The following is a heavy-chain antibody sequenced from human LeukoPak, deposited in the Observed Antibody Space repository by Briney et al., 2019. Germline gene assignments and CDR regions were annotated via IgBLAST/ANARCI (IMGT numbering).Heavy chain of an antibody. V-gene: IGHV1-2*02. Sequence: RASVKVSCKASGYTFTGYYMHWVRQAPGQGLEWMGWINPNSGGTNYAQKFQGRVTMTRDTSISTAYMELSRLRSDDTAVYYCARDGVYQLLSMNYWGQGTLVTVSS. CDR1: GYTFTGYY. CDR3: ARDGVYQLLSMNY. D-gene: IGHD2-2*01. CDR2: INPNSGGT. J-gene: IGHJ4*02.